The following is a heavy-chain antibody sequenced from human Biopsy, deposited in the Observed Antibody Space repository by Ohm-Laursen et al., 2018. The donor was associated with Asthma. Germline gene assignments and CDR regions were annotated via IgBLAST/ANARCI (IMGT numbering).Heavy chain of an antibody. Sequence: SETLSLTCAVYGGSFSSNYWTWIRQPPGKGLEWIGNIHYSGSTYSNPSLKSRVTISVDTSKKQISLRLSSVIAADTAIYFCARVLQSSDRGPFYFFALDVWGQGTTVAVS. D-gene: IGHD6-25*01. CDR1: GGSFSSNY. J-gene: IGHJ6*02. CDR3: ARVLQSSDRGPFYFFALDV. CDR2: IHYSGST. V-gene: IGHV4-59*01.